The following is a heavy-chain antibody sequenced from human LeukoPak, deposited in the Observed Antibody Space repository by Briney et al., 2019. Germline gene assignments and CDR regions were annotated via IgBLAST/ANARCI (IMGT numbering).Heavy chain of an antibody. J-gene: IGHJ6*02. CDR1: GFTFNSYA. CDR2: ISYDGSNK. V-gene: IGHV3-30*04. CDR3: TRDRHGMAV. Sequence: GGSLRLSCAASGFTFNSYAMHWVRQSPGKGLEWVAVISYDGSNKDHAGSVKGRVTISRDNSKNTLYLQMNSLRVEDTAVYYCTRDRHGMAVWGQGTTVTVSS.